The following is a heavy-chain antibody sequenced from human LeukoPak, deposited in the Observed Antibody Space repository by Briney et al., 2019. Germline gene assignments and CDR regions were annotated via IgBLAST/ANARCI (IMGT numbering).Heavy chain of an antibody. D-gene: IGHD2-15*01. V-gene: IGHV4-39*07. CDR2: IYHSGST. Sequence: KPSETLSLTCIVSGGSISRSGYYWAWIRQPPGKGLEWVGEIYHSGSTNYNPSLKSRVTISVDKSKNQFSLKLSSVTAADTAVYYCARSSPPRVRTVLRYYYYYMDVWGKGTTVTVSS. J-gene: IGHJ6*03. CDR3: ARSSPPRVRTVLRYYYYYMDV. CDR1: GGSISRSGYY.